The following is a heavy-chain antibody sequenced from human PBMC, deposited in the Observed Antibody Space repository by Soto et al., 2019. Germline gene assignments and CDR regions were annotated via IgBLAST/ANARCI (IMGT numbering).Heavy chain of an antibody. CDR3: AKDMRSSQGGSYAAEL. Sequence: EVQLVESGGGLVQPGRSLRLSCAASGFFFEDYAIHWVRQAPGKGLELVLGISWNSGNIGYADSAKGRFTISRDNAKNSLYLQMNSLRTEDTAFYFCAKDMRSSQGGSYAAELWGQGTLVTVSS. CDR1: GFFFEDYA. CDR2: ISWNSGNI. J-gene: IGHJ4*02. V-gene: IGHV3-9*01. D-gene: IGHD3-10*01.